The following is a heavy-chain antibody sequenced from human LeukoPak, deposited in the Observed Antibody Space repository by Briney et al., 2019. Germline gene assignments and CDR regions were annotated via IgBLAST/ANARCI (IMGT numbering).Heavy chain of an antibody. CDR3: ARLGDKTVPVAMAGT. CDR1: GYTFTSYY. J-gene: IGHJ4*02. D-gene: IGHD2-2*01. CDR2: INPSGGST. V-gene: IGHV1-46*01. Sequence: GASVKVSCKASGYTFTSYYMHWVRQAPGQGLEWMGIINPSGGSTSYAQKFQGRVTMTRDTSTSTVYMELSSLRSEDTAVYYCARLGDKTVPVAMAGTWGQGTLVTVSS.